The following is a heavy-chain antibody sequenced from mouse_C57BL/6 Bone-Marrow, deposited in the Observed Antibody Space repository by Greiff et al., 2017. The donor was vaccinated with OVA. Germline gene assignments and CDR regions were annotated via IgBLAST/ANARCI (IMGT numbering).Heavy chain of an antibody. CDR1: GYTFTSYW. J-gene: IGHJ2*01. CDR3: SYSNYGFPYCDY. D-gene: IGHD2-5*01. V-gene: IGHV1-55*01. CDR2: IYPGSGST. Sequence: QVQLQQPGAELVKPGASVKMSCKASGYTFTSYWITWVKQRPGQGLEWIGDIYPGSGSTNYNEKFKSKATLTVDTSSSTAYMQLSSLTSEDSAVYYCSYSNYGFPYCDYWGQGTTLTVSS.